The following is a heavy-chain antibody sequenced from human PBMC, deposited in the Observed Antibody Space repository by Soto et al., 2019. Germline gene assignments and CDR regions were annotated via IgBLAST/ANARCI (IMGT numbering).Heavy chain of an antibody. J-gene: IGHJ4*02. Sequence: SVKVSCKASGGTFSSYAISWVRQAPGQGLEWMGGIIPIFGTANYAQKFQGRVTITSDESTSTAYMELGSLRSDDTAVYFCAGNNRLGELPNDWGQGTLVTVSS. CDR1: GGTFSSYA. V-gene: IGHV1-69*13. D-gene: IGHD3-16*01. CDR2: IIPIFGTA. CDR3: AGNNRLGELPND.